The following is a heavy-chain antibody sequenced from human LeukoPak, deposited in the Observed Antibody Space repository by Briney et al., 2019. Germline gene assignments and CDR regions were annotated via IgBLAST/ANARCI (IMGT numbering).Heavy chain of an antibody. CDR3: ARGGTGDYWGIDY. Sequence: GGSLRLSCAASGFTFSTYNMNWVRRTPGKGLEWVSSITSSSTYMFYADSVKGRFTISRDNAKNSLYLQMNTLRAEDTAVYYCARGGTGDYWGIDYWGQGTLVTVSS. D-gene: IGHD4-17*01. V-gene: IGHV3-21*01. CDR2: ITSSSTYM. J-gene: IGHJ4*02. CDR1: GFTFSTYN.